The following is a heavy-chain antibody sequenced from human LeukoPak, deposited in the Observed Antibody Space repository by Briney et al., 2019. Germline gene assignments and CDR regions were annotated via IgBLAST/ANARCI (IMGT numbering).Heavy chain of an antibody. J-gene: IGHJ4*02. D-gene: IGHD2-2*01. V-gene: IGHV3-30*02. CDR1: GFTFSSYG. Sequence: GGSLRLSCAASGFTFSSYGMPWVRQAPGKGLEWVAFIRYDGSHKYYADSVKGRFTISRDNSKNTLYLQMNSLRAEDTAVYYCANQVVPAAEYYFDYWGQGTLVTVSS. CDR2: IRYDGSHK. CDR3: ANQVVPAAEYYFDY.